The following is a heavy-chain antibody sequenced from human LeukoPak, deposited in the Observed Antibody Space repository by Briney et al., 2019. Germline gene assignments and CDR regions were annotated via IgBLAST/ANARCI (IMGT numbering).Heavy chain of an antibody. Sequence: PSETLSLTCAVYGGSFSGYYWSWIRQPPGKGLEWIGEINHSGSTNYNPSLKSRVTISVDTSKNQFSLELSSVTAADTAVYYCARVGISRYSFDYWGREPWSPSPQ. CDR3: ARVGISRYSFDY. V-gene: IGHV4-34*01. D-gene: IGHD5-18*01. J-gene: IGHJ4*02. CDR2: INHSGST. CDR1: GGSFSGYY.